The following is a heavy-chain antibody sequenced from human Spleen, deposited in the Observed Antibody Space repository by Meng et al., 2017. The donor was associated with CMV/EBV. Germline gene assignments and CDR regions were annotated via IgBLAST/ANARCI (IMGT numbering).Heavy chain of an antibody. CDR1: SFSGYH. Sequence: SFSGYHWNWIRQPPGKGPEWIGEINHGGSTNYNPSLKSRVTISRDTSKNQFSLNLNSVTAADTATYYCARGLPYCNSDRCTHPYFDWWGQGTLVTVSS. J-gene: IGHJ4*02. D-gene: IGHD2/OR15-2a*01. CDR2: INHGGST. CDR3: ARGLPYCNSDRCTHPYFDW. V-gene: IGHV4-34*01.